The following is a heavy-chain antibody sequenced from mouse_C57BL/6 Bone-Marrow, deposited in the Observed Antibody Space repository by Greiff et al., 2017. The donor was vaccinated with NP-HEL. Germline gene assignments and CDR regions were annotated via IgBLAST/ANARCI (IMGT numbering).Heavy chain of an antibody. Sequence: EVQLQESGPGLVKPSQSLSLTCSVTGYSITSGYYWNWIRQFPGNKLEWMGYISYDGSNNYNPSLKNRISITRDTSKNQFFLKLNSVTTEDTATCYCARDYGSNYFDGWGQGTTLTVSS. CDR1: GYSITSGYY. J-gene: IGHJ2*01. CDR2: ISYDGSN. D-gene: IGHD1-1*01. V-gene: IGHV3-6*01. CDR3: ARDYGSNYFDG.